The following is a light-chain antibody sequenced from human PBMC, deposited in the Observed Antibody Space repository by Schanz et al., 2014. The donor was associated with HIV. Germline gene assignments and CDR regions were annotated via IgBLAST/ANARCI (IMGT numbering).Light chain of an antibody. Sequence: QSVLTQAPSASGTPGQRVTISCSGSTSDFKTNAVLWYQQLPGAAPKLLIYGTDQRPSGVPDRVSGSKSGTSASLAISGLQSEDEGDYYCASWDDSLNGWVFGGGTKLTVL. CDR2: GTD. J-gene: IGLJ3*02. V-gene: IGLV1-44*01. CDR1: TSDFKTNA. CDR3: ASWDDSLNGWV.